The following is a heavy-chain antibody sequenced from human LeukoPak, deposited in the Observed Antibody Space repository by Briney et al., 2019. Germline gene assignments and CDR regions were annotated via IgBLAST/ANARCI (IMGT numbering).Heavy chain of an antibody. Sequence: SETLSLTCTVSGGSISSGGYYWTWIRQHPGKGLEWTGYIYYSGSTYYNPSLKSRVTISVDTSKNQFSLRLSSVTAADTAVYYCALGYCGGGSCYAREYFQHWGQGTLLTVSS. V-gene: IGHV4-31*03. D-gene: IGHD2-15*01. J-gene: IGHJ1*01. CDR3: ALGYCGGGSCYAREYFQH. CDR2: IYYSGST. CDR1: GGSISSGGYY.